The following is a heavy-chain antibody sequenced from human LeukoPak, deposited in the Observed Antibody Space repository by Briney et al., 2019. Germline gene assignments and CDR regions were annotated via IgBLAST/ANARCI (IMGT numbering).Heavy chain of an antibody. V-gene: IGHV3-53*01. Sequence: GGSLRLSCAASGFTVSSNYMSWVRQAPGKGLEWVSVIYSGGSTYYADSVKGRFTISRDNAKNALYLQMNSLRAEDTAVYYCASGIWFGELGYWGQGTLVTVSS. CDR1: GFTVSSNY. CDR2: IYSGGST. CDR3: ASGIWFGELGY. D-gene: IGHD3-10*01. J-gene: IGHJ4*02.